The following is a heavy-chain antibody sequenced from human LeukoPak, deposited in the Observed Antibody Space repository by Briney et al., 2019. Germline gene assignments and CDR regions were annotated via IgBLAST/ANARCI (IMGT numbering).Heavy chain of an antibody. J-gene: IGHJ4*02. CDR3: ARDIISGVWFANNLI. CDR1: GGSISSSNW. CDR2: IYHSGST. V-gene: IGHV4-4*02. D-gene: IGHD3-10*01. Sequence: PSETLSLTCAVSGGSISSSNWWSWVRQPPGKGLEWIGEIYHSGSTNYNPSLKSRVTISVDTSKNQFSLKLRSVTAADTAVYYCARDIISGVWFANNLIWGQGTLVTVSS.